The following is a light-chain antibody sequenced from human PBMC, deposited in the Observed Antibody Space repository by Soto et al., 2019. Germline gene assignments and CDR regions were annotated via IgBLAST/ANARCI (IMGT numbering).Light chain of an antibody. CDR1: QGVTSR. CDR3: QQTTSFPLT. CDR2: AAS. Sequence: DIQVTQSPASLSASVGDRVTITCRASQGVTSRLAWYQQKPGRAPKLLIYAASSLQSGVPSRFSGSGSGTDFTLTISRLQPEDFANYYCQQTTSFPLTFGGGTKVEIK. V-gene: IGKV1-12*01. J-gene: IGKJ4*01.